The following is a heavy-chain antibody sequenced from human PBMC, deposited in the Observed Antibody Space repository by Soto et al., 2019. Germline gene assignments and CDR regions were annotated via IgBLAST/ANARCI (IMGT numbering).Heavy chain of an antibody. D-gene: IGHD5-12*01. J-gene: IGHJ3*02. Sequence: QVQLQESGPGLVKPSETLSLTCTVSGGSISSYYWSWIRQPPGKGLEWIGYIYYSGSTNYNPSLKSRVTISVDTSKNQFSLKLSSVTAADTAVYYCARLSSRYDPRIVDAFDIWGQGTMVTVSS. V-gene: IGHV4-59*01. CDR2: IYYSGST. CDR3: ARLSSRYDPRIVDAFDI. CDR1: GGSISSYY.